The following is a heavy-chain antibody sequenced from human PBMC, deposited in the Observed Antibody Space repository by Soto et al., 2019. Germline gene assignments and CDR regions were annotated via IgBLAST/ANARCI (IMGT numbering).Heavy chain of an antibody. CDR2: IYYSGST. Sequence: PSETLSLTCTVSGGSISSYYWSWIRQPPGKGLEWIGYIYYSGSTNYSPSLKSRVTISVDTSKNQFSLKLSSVTAADTAVYYCARASYDFWSGYPETPYYYYYYMDVWGKGTTVTVSS. J-gene: IGHJ6*03. CDR1: GGSISSYY. V-gene: IGHV4-59*01. CDR3: ARASYDFWSGYPETPYYYYYYMDV. D-gene: IGHD3-3*01.